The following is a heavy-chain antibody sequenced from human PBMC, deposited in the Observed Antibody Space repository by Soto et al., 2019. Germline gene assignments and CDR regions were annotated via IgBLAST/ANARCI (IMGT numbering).Heavy chain of an antibody. V-gene: IGHV4-59*01. CDR1: GGSISSYY. D-gene: IGHD5-18*01. CDR2: IYYSGST. J-gene: IGHJ6*02. Sequence: PSETLSLTCTVSGGSISSYYWSWIRQPPGKGLEWIGYIYYSGSTNYNPSLKSRVTISVDTSKNQFSLKLSSVTAADTAVYYCARDPDGDTATAYGTDVWGQGATVTVSS. CDR3: ARDPDGDTATAYGTDV.